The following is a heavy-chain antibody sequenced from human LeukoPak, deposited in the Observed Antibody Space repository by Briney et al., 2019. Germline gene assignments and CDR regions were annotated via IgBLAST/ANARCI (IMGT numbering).Heavy chain of an antibody. V-gene: IGHV4-59*01. Sequence: PSETLSLTCAVYGGSFSGYYWSWIRQPPGKGLEWIGYIYYSGSTNYNPSLQSRVTISVDTSKNQFSLKLSSVTAADTAVYYCARSYYYGSGSYPSYYYYYYMDVWGKGTTVTVSS. D-gene: IGHD3-10*01. CDR2: IYYSGST. J-gene: IGHJ6*03. CDR3: ARSYYYGSGSYPSYYYYYYMDV. CDR1: GGSFSGYY.